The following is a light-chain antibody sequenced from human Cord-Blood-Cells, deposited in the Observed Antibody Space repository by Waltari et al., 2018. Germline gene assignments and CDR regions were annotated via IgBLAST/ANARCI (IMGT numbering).Light chain of an antibody. CDR2: WAS. CDR3: QQYYSTPIT. CDR1: QSVLYSSNNKNY. J-gene: IGKJ5*01. Sequence: DIVMTHSPDSLAVCLGEMATINCKSSQSVLYSSNNKNYLAWYQQKPGQPPKLLIYWASTRESGVPDRFSGSGSGTDFTLTISSLQAEDVAVYYCQQYYSTPITFGQGTRLEIK. V-gene: IGKV4-1*01.